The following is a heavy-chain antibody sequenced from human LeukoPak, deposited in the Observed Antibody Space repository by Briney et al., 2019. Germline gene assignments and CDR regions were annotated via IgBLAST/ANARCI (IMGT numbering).Heavy chain of an antibody. V-gene: IGHV1-46*01. Sequence: GASVKVSCKASGYTFTSYYMHWVRQAPGQGLEWMRIINPSGGSTSYAQKFQGRVTMTRDTSTSTVYMELSSLRSEDTAVYYCARDLVPDTAMVTVGVGYWGQGTLVTVSS. CDR3: ARDLVPDTAMVTVGVGY. D-gene: IGHD5-18*01. J-gene: IGHJ4*02. CDR2: INPSGGST. CDR1: GYTFTSYY.